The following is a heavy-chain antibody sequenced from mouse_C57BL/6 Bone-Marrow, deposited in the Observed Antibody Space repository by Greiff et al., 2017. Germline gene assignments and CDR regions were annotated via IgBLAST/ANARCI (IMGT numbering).Heavy chain of an antibody. CDR2: IHPNSGST. J-gene: IGHJ3*01. Sequence: QVQLKQPGAELVKPGASVKLSCKASGYTFTSYWMHWVKQRPGQGLEWIGMIHPNSGSTNYNEKFKSKATLTVDKSSSTAYMQLSSLTSEDSAVYYCASRIYYDYEGFAYGGQGTLVTVSA. V-gene: IGHV1-64*01. CDR3: ASRIYYDYEGFAY. CDR1: GYTFTSYW. D-gene: IGHD2-4*01.